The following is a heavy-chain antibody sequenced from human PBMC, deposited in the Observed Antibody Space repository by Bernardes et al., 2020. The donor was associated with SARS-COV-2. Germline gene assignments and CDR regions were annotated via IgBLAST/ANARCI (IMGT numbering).Heavy chain of an antibody. CDR1: GFTFSSYG. CDR2: ISYDGSNQ. CDR3: AKEDYIGGVVVPAATAFDY. D-gene: IGHD2-2*01. V-gene: IGHV3-30*18. Sequence: GGSLRLSCAASGFTFSSYGMHWVRQAPGTGLEWVAVISYDGSNQYYADSVKGRFTISRDNSKNTLYLQMNSLRAEDTAVYYCAKEDYIGGVVVPAATAFDYWGQGTLVTVSS. J-gene: IGHJ4*02.